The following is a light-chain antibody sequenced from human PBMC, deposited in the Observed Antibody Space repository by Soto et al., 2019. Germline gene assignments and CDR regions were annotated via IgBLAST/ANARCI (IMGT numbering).Light chain of an antibody. CDR1: QGIGNY. V-gene: IGKV1-27*01. Sequence: DIQMTQSPSSLSASAGDRVTITCRASQGIGNYLAWYQQKPGKVPKLLIYGASTLQSGVPSRFGGSGSGTDFTLTISSLQPEDVATYYCQKYSSASTFGGGTKVEIK. CDR3: QKYSSAST. CDR2: GAS. J-gene: IGKJ4*01.